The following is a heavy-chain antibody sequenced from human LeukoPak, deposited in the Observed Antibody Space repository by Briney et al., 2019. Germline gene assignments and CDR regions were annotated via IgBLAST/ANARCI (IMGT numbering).Heavy chain of an antibody. CDR2: VYYSGTT. D-gene: IGHD6-13*01. V-gene: IGHV4-39*01. CDR3: ARSSAAEGPTHNWFDP. CDR1: GGSISSSSYY. Sequence: SETLSLTCTVSGGSISSSSYYWGWIRQPPGQGLEWIGSVYYSGTTYYNPSLKSRVTVSVDTSKNQFSLRLTSVTAADTAVYHCARSSAAEGPTHNWFDPWGQGTLVTVSS. J-gene: IGHJ5*02.